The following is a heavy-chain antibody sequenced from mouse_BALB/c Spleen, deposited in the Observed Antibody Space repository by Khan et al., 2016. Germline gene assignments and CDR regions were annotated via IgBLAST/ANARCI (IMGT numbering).Heavy chain of an antibody. CDR1: GFSITSDYS. CDR3: ASYYYGEAPWFAF. D-gene: IGHD1-1*01. CDR2: IHYSGST. V-gene: IGHV3-1*02. Sequence: EVKLEESGPDLVKPSQSLSLTCTVTGFSITSDYSWHWIRQFPGNKLEWMGYIHYSGSTNYNPSLKSRISITRDTSKNQFFLQLNSVTTEAAATFVCASYYYGEAPWFAFWGQGTLVTVSA. J-gene: IGHJ3*01.